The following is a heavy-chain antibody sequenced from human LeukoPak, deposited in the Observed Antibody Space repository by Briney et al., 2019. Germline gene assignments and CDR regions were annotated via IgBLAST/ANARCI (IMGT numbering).Heavy chain of an antibody. Sequence: PGGSLRLSCAASGFTFSSYGMSWVRQAPGKGLEWVSAISGSGTGIYYADSVKGRFTISRDNAKNSLYLQMNSLRAEDTAVYYCAELGITMIGGVWGKGTTVTISS. V-gene: IGHV3-23*01. CDR3: AELGITMIGGV. CDR2: ISGSGTGI. CDR1: GFTFSSYG. J-gene: IGHJ6*04. D-gene: IGHD3-10*02.